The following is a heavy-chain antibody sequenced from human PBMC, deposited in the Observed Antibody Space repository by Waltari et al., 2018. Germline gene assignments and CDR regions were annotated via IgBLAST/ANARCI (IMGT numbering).Heavy chain of an antibody. V-gene: IGHV4-59*01. Sequence: QVQLQESGPGLVKPSETLSLTCTVSGGSISSYYWSWIRQPPGKGLEWIGYIYYSGSTNYNPLLKRRVTRAGDTSKTQITLKLSSVTAVDTAVYYWAKEGGYSSSSPPSDYWGQGTLGTVSS. D-gene: IGHD6-6*01. J-gene: IGHJ4*02. CDR2: IYYSGST. CDR1: GGSISSYY. CDR3: AKEGGYSSSSPPSDY.